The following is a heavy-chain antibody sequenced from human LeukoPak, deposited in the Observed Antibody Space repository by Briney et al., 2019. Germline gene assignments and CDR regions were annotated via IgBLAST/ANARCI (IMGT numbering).Heavy chain of an antibody. CDR1: GYTFTRYY. Sequence: ASVKVSCKASGYTFTRYYMHWVRQAPGKGLEWMGWINPNSGGTNYAQKFQGRVTMTRDTSISTAYMELSRLRSDDMAVYYCARDQGTSWTEDYWGQGTLVTVSS. V-gene: IGHV1-2*02. CDR2: INPNSGGT. J-gene: IGHJ4*02. D-gene: IGHD2-2*01. CDR3: ARDQGTSWTEDY.